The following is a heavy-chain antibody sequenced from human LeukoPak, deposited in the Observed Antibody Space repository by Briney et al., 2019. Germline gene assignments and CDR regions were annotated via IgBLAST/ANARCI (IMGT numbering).Heavy chain of an antibody. CDR3: ITQADCSSTSCYGMDV. Sequence: GGSLRLSCAASGFTFSNAWMSWVRQAPGKGLEWVGRIKSKTDGGTTDYAAPVKGRFTISRDDSKNTLYLQMNSLKTEDTAVYYCITQADCSSTSCYGMDVWGQGTTVTVSS. CDR2: IKSKTDGGTT. CDR1: GFTFSNAW. J-gene: IGHJ6*02. D-gene: IGHD2-2*01. V-gene: IGHV3-15*01.